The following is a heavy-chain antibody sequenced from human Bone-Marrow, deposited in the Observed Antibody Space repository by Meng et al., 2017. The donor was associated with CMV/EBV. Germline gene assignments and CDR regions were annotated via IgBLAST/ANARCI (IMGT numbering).Heavy chain of an antibody. CDR3: ARDRGYGDARWFDP. CDR1: TNTLTTYG. D-gene: IGHD4-17*01. CDR2: INAHSGNT. Sequence: ASVKVSCKVSTNTLTTYGISWVRQAPGQGLEWMGWINAHSGNTKYAQKVQDRVTMTTDTSTTTTYKELRSLRSDDTAVYYGARDRGYGDARWFDPLGQGTLVTVSS. V-gene: IGHV1-18*04. J-gene: IGHJ5*02.